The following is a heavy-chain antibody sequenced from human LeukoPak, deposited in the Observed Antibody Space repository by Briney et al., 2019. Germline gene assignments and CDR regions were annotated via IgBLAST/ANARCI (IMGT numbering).Heavy chain of an antibody. J-gene: IGHJ3*02. CDR3: AHSEDTALVHDAFDI. Sequence: QTLSLTCTVSGNSISIGDNYWSWIRQPPGKSLESLALIYWDDDKRYSPSLKSRLSITKDTSKNQVVLTMTNMDPVDTATYYCAHSEDTALVHDAFDIWGQGTMVTVSS. V-gene: IGHV2-5*08. CDR2: IYWDDDK. D-gene: IGHD5-18*01. CDR1: GNSISIGDNY.